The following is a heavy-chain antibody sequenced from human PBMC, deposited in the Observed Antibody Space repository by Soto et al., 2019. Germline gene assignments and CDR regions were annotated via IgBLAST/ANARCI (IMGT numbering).Heavy chain of an antibody. CDR3: ARCEAVHTVTPKNGMAV. J-gene: IGHJ6*02. D-gene: IGHD4-17*01. CDR1: GGTFSSYA. V-gene: IGHV1-69*01. CDR2: IIPIFGTA. Sequence: QVQLVQSGAEVKKPGSSVKVSCKASGGTFSSYAISWVRQAPGQGLEWMGGIIPIFGTANYAQKFQGRVPITANECTMTAYTELDSPRSGYTAVSYCARCEAVHTVTPKNGMAVWGQGTTVTVPS.